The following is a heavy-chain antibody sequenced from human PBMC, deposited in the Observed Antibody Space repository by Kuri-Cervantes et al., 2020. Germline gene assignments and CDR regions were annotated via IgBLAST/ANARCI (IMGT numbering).Heavy chain of an antibody. CDR2: INTNTGNP. V-gene: IGHV7-4-1*02. CDR3: ARVGFTMVRGVDLDY. CDR1: GYTFTSYA. J-gene: IGHJ4*02. Sequence: ASVTVSCKASGYTFTSYAMNWVRQAPGQGLEWMGWINTNTGNPTYAQGFTGRFVFSLDTSVSTAYLQINSLKAEDTAVYYCARVGFTMVRGVDLDYWGQGTLVTVSS. D-gene: IGHD3-10*01.